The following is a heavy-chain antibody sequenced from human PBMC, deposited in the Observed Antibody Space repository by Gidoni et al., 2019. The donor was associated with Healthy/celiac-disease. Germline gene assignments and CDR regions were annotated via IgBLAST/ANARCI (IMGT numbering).Heavy chain of an antibody. CDR1: GVSFSIYA. CDR2: INPIFGTT. CDR3: ARVRRYCSGGSCDRDYDFGLDV. D-gene: IGHD2-15*01. Sequence: QVQLVQSWSEVRQPGSAVTVSCKASGVSFSIYAINWVRQAPGQGLEWLGGINPIFGTTNYAQKCQGRVTITADVYTSTAYMERSSRRSEDTAVYYWARVRRYCSGGSCDRDYDFGLDVWGQGTTVTVSS. J-gene: IGHJ6*02. V-gene: IGHV1-69*01.